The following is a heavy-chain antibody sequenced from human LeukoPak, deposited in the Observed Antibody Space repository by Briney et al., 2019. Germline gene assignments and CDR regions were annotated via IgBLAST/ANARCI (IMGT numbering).Heavy chain of an antibody. CDR1: GGSISSYY. Sequence: SETLSLTCTVSGGSISSYYWNWIRQPPGKGLEWIGYIYYSGTTNYNPSLKSRFSISVDTSKNQFSLNLSSVTAADTAVYYCAREAQAHNFDYWGQGTLVTVSS. V-gene: IGHV4-59*01. J-gene: IGHJ4*02. CDR2: IYYSGTT. CDR3: AREAQAHNFDY.